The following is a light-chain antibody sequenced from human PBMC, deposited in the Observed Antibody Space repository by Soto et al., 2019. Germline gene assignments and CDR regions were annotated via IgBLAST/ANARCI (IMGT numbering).Light chain of an antibody. CDR2: EVS. Sequence: QSALTQPASVSGSPGQSITISCTGTSSDFGNYQFVSWYQQHPGKVPKLILFEVSKRPSGVPDRFSASKSGTSASLAISGLQPEDEAQYYCAAWEDSLIGLGVVFGGGTKLTVL. CDR3: AAWEDSLIGLGVV. V-gene: IGLV2-14*02. J-gene: IGLJ2*01. CDR1: SSDFGNYQF.